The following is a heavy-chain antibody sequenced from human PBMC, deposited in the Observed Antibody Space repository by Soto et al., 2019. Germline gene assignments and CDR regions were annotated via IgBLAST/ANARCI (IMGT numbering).Heavy chain of an antibody. CDR1: GITFGNAW. CDR2: ISGRGVNT. Sequence: GESLKISCAASGITFGNAWMSWVRQAPGKGLEWVSTISGRGVNTYYADSVKGRFTISRDNSRSMLYLQMNSLRAEDTALYYCTGYCTGSNCYRFDYWGRGILVTVSS. CDR3: TGYCTGSNCYRFDY. V-gene: IGHV3-23*01. J-gene: IGHJ4*02. D-gene: IGHD2-8*02.